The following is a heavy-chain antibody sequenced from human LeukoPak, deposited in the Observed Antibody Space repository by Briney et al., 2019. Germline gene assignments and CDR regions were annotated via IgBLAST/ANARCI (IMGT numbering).Heavy chain of an antibody. J-gene: IGHJ5*02. V-gene: IGHV1-24*01. Sequence: GASVKVSCKVSGYTLTELSMHWVRQAPGKGLEWMGGFDPEDGETIYAQKFQGRVTMTEDTSTDTAYMELSRLRSDDTAVYYCARARSTMVRGVILSEFDPWGQGTLVTVSS. CDR1: GYTLTELS. CDR2: FDPEDGET. CDR3: ARARSTMVRGVILSEFDP. D-gene: IGHD3-10*01.